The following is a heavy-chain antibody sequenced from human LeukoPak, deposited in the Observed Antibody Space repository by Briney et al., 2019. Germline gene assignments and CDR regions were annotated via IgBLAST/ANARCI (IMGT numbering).Heavy chain of an antibody. Sequence: GGSLRLSCAASGFTFSSYAMSWVRQAPGKGLEWVSAISGSGGSTYYADSVKGRFTISRDNPKNTLYLQMNSLRAEDTAVYYCASPVGHIVVVTAGYWGQGTLVTVSS. D-gene: IGHD2-21*02. J-gene: IGHJ4*02. CDR3: ASPVGHIVVVTAGY. CDR1: GFTFSSYA. V-gene: IGHV3-23*01. CDR2: ISGSGGST.